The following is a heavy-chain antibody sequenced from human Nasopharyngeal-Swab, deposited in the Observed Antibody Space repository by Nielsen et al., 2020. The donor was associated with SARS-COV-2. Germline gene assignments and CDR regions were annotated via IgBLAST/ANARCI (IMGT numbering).Heavy chain of an antibody. Sequence: GGSLRLSCAASGFTFSSYAMHWVRQAPGKGLEWVAVISYDGSNKYYADSVKGRFTISRDNSKNTLYLQMNSLRAEDTAAYYCARDAVPGIAAAGHYYYYGMDVWGQGTTVTVSS. CDR2: ISYDGSNK. CDR1: GFTFSSYA. CDR3: ARDAVPGIAAAGHYYYYGMDV. V-gene: IGHV3-30-3*01. J-gene: IGHJ6*02. D-gene: IGHD6-13*01.